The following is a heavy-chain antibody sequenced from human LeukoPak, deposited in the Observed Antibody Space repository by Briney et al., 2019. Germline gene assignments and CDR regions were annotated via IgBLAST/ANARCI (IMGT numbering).Heavy chain of an antibody. J-gene: IGHJ6*02. CDR1: GYTFISYG. CDR3: ARVWVSGWPLNYYYGMDV. CDR2: ISAYNDNT. Sequence: ASVKVSCKASGYTFISYGISWVRQAPGQGLEWMGWISAYNDNTNYAHNLQGRVTMTTDTSTSTAYMELRSLRSDDTAVYYCARVWVSGWPLNYYYGMDVWGQGTTVTVSS. D-gene: IGHD6-19*01. V-gene: IGHV1-18*01.